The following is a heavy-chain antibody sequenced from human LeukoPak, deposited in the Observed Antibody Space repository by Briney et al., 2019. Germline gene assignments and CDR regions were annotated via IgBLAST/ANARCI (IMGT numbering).Heavy chain of an antibody. CDR3: ARDRVGGAFDI. J-gene: IGHJ3*02. CDR2: ISGSSSYI. V-gene: IGHV3-21*01. D-gene: IGHD3-16*01. CDR1: GFTFSSYS. Sequence: GGSLRLSCAASGFTFSSYSMNWVRQAPGKGLEWVSSISGSSSYIYYADSVKGRFTISRDNAKNSLYLQMNSLRAEDTAVYYCARDRVGGAFDIWGQGTMVTVSS.